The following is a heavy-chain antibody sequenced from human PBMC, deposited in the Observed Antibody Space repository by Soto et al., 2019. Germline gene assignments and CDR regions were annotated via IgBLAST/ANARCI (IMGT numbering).Heavy chain of an antibody. Sequence: QVQLVQSGAEVKKPGASVKVSCKASGYTFTSYGISWVRQAPGQGLEWMGWISAYNGNTNYAQKFQGRVTMTTDSSTSTAYMELRSLISDDTAVYYCASICGRFLEWLTPNRTYGMDDWCQGTTVTV. CDR3: ASICGRFLEWLTPNRTYGMDD. CDR1: GYTFTSYG. V-gene: IGHV1-18*04. CDR2: ISAYNGNT. D-gene: IGHD3-3*01. J-gene: IGHJ6*02.